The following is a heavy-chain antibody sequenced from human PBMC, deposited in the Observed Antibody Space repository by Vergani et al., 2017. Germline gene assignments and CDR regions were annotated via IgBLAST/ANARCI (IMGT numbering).Heavy chain of an antibody. J-gene: IGHJ5*02. Sequence: QVQLQQWGAGLLKPSETLSLTCAVYGGSFSGYYWSWIRQPPGKGLEWIGEINHSGSTNYNPSLKSRVTISVDTSKNQFSLKLSSVTAADTAVYYCARGQIVVVPAAIRWRNWFDPWGQGTLVTVSS. D-gene: IGHD2-2*02. CDR3: ARGQIVVVPAAIRWRNWFDP. V-gene: IGHV4-34*01. CDR1: GGSFSGYY. CDR2: INHSGST.